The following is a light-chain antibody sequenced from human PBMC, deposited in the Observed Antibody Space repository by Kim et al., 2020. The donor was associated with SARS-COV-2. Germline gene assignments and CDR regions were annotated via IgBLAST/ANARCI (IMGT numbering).Light chain of an antibody. CDR2: PKN. CDR3: KSRDTSGDRLV. CDR1: RLRSYY. Sequence: ALGTTIRITCQGDRLRSYYASWYQQKPGQAPALVVYPKNNRPSGIPDRFSGSSSGNTASLTITGAQAEDEADYYCKSRDTSGDRLVFGGGTQLTVL. V-gene: IGLV3-19*01. J-gene: IGLJ2*01.